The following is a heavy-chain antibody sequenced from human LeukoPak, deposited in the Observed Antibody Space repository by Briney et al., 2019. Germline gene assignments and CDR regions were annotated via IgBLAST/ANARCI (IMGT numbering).Heavy chain of an antibody. CDR1: GFTVSSNY. CDR3: AASDYVSYYYYGMDV. V-gene: IGHV3-53*01. D-gene: IGHD3-16*01. CDR2: IYSGGTT. Sequence: GGSLRLSCAASGFTVSSNYMSWVRQAPGKGLEWVSVIYSGGTTNYADSVKGRFTISRDNSKNTLFLQMNSLRAEDTAVYYCAASDYVSYYYYGMDVWGQGTTVTVSS. J-gene: IGHJ6*02.